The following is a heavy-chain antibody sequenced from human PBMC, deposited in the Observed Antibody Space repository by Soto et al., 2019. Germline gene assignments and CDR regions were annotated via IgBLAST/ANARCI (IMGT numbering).Heavy chain of an antibody. V-gene: IGHV4-38-2*01. CDR2: IYHSGNT. D-gene: IGHD3-3*02. J-gene: IGHJ4*02. Sequence: SETLSLTCAVSGYSITNGYYWGWIRQPPGKGREWIGSIYHSGNTYYNPSLKSRVTPSIDTSTHQFSQKLRSVTAADTAMYYYARVKLAGRGSFHDWGQGTLVTVSS. CDR3: ARVKLAGRGSFHD. CDR1: GYSITNGYY.